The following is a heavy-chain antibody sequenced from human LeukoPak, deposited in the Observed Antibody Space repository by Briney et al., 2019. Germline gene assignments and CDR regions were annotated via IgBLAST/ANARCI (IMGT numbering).Heavy chain of an antibody. CDR3: ARVIEGGYSYGSYYYYMDV. CDR1: GGSISSSSYY. J-gene: IGHJ6*03. D-gene: IGHD5-18*01. Sequence: SETLSLTCTVSGGSISSSSYYWGWIRQPPGKGLEWIGFIYYSGSTNYNPSLKSRVTISVDTSKNQFSLKLSSVTAADTAVYYCARVIEGGYSYGSYYYYMDVWGKGTTVTISS. CDR2: IYYSGST. V-gene: IGHV4-61*05.